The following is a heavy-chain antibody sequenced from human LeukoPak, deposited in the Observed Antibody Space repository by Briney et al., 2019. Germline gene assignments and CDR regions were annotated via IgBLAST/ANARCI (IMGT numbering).Heavy chain of an antibody. Sequence: ASVKVSCKASGFTFTSSAMQWVRQARGRRLEWIGWIVVGSGNTNYAQKFQERVTITRDMSTSTAYMELSSLRSEDTAVYYCAAKAARTNRSTNYYFDYWGQGTLVTVSS. D-gene: IGHD6-6*01. J-gene: IGHJ4*02. CDR1: GFTFTSSA. CDR3: AAKAARTNRSTNYYFDY. CDR2: IVVGSGNT. V-gene: IGHV1-58*02.